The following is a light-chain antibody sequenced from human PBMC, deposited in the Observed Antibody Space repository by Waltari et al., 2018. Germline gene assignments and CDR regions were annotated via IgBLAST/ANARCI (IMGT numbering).Light chain of an antibody. J-gene: IGKJ1*01. CDR2: GAS. Sequence: EIVLTQSPGTLSLSPGERVTLSCRASQSVSRTLAWYQQKPGQAPRLLIYGASIRATGIPDRFSGSGSGTDFSLTISRLEPEDFAVYSCQHYRSLPVTFGQGTKVEIK. CDR1: QSVSRT. V-gene: IGKV3-20*01. CDR3: QHYRSLPVT.